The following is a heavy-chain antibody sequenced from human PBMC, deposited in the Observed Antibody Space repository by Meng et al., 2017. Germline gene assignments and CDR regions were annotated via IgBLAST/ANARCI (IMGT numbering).Heavy chain of an antibody. J-gene: IGHJ3*02. Sequence: ASVNVFCKASGYTFTSYDINWVRQATGQGLEWMGWINRRSGGTNYAQKFQGRVNMTRDTSISTAYMELSRLRSDDTAVYYCARDVSSGWSRFDFDIWGQGTMVTVSS. V-gene: IGHV1-2*02. CDR2: INRRSGGT. CDR1: GYTFTSYD. CDR3: ARDVSSGWSRFDFDI. D-gene: IGHD6-19*01.